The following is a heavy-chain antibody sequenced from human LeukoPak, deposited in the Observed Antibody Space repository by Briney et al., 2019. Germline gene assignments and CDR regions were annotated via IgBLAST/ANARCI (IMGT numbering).Heavy chain of an antibody. J-gene: IGHJ4*02. D-gene: IGHD3-10*01. V-gene: IGHV3-9*01. Sequence: GGSLRLSCAASGFTFNDYAMHWVRQAPGKGLEWVSGISWHSGSIAYADSVKGRFAISRDNAKNSLYLQMNSLAAEDTALYYCAKDLGGSAQNPEYWGQGTLVTVSS. CDR2: ISWHSGSI. CDR3: AKDLGGSAQNPEY. CDR1: GFTFNDYA.